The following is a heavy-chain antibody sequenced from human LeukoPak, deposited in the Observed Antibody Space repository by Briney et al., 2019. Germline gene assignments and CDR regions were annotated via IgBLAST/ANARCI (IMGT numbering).Heavy chain of an antibody. V-gene: IGHV3-74*01. CDR1: GFTFSSYW. J-gene: IGHJ6*03. CDR2: INSDGSST. CDR3: AKVGMKCSSSSCYYYYMDV. D-gene: IGHD2-15*01. Sequence: PGGSLRLSCAASGFTFSSYWMHWVRQAPGKGLVWVSRINSDGSSTSYADSVKGRFTISRDNAKNTLYLQMNSLRAEDTAVYYCAKVGMKCSSSSCYYYYMDVWGKGTTVTISS.